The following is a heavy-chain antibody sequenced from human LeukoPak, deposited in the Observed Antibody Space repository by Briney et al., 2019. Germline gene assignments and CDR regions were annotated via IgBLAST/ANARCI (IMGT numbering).Heavy chain of an antibody. Sequence: PSETLSLTCAVYGGSFSGYYWSWIRQPPGKGLEWIGEINHSGSTNYNPSLKSRATISVDTSKNQFSLKLSSVTAADTAVYYCARGVPEDAFDIWGQGTMVTVSS. CDR2: INHSGST. J-gene: IGHJ3*02. CDR3: ARGVPEDAFDI. D-gene: IGHD1-1*01. CDR1: GGSFSGYY. V-gene: IGHV4-34*01.